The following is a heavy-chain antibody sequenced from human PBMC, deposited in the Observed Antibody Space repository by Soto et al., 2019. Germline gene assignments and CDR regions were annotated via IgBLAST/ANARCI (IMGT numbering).Heavy chain of an antibody. Sequence: QVQLVQSGAEVKKPGSSVKVSCKASGGTFSSYAISWVRQAPGQGLEWMGGIIPIFGTANYAQKFQGRVTITADESTSTAYMELSSLRSEDTAVYYCAREGSGGYGAIRYYYYGMDVWGQGTTVTVSS. CDR3: AREGSGGYGAIRYYYYGMDV. V-gene: IGHV1-69*01. CDR2: IIPIFGTA. J-gene: IGHJ6*02. CDR1: GGTFSSYA. D-gene: IGHD6-19*01.